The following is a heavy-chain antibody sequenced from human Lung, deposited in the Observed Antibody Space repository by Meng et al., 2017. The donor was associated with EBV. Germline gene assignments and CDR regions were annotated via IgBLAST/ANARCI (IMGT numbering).Heavy chain of an antibody. D-gene: IGHD6-25*01. J-gene: IGHJ4*02. CDR1: GYTFTTYG. CDR2: INTNTGKP. V-gene: IGHV7-4-1*02. Sequence: QGRWVKLGFGLKRPGASVRISCKASGYTFTTYGMNWVRQAPGQGLEWMGWINTNTGKPTYAQGLTGRFVFSLDTSVSTAYLQISSLKAEDTAVYYCARDSEAADYWGQGTLVTVSS. CDR3: ARDSEAADY.